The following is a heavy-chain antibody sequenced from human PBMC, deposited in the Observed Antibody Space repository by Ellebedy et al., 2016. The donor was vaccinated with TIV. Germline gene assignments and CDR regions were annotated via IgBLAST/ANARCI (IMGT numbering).Heavy chain of an antibody. Sequence: GGSLRLXCAASGFTFSSYDMHWVRQVTGKGLEWVSGIGPTGDTYYPGSVKGRFTISRENGKNSLYLQMNSLRAGDTAVYYCARGDTVVRGVLGGVMSDYGMDVWGQGTTVTVSS. CDR1: GFTFSSYD. V-gene: IGHV3-13*01. CDR3: ARGDTVVRGVLGGVMSDYGMDV. D-gene: IGHD3-10*01. J-gene: IGHJ6*02. CDR2: IGPTGDT.